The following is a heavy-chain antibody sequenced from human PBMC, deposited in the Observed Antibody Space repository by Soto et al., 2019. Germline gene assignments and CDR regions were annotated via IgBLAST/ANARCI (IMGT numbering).Heavy chain of an antibody. D-gene: IGHD3-22*01. CDR2: ISAYNGNT. CDR3: ARDPLVVSSDYYHRPFDY. V-gene: IGHV1-18*01. J-gene: IGHJ4*02. Sequence: QVQLVQSGAEVKKPGASVKVSCKASGYTFTSYGISWVRQAPGQGLEWMGWISAYNGNTNYAQKLQGRVTMTTDTYTSTAYMELRSLRSDDTAVYYCARDPLVVSSDYYHRPFDYWGQGTLVTVSS. CDR1: GYTFTSYG.